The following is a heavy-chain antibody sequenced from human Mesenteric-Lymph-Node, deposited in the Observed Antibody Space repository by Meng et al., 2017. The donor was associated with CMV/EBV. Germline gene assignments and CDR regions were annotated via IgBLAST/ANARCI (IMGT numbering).Heavy chain of an antibody. CDR3: AKGWNYDYYYYGMDV. J-gene: IGHJ6*02. CDR1: GFTFSSYA. CDR2: IRYDGSNK. Sequence: GGSLRLSCAASGFTFSSYAMHWVRQAPGKGLEWVAFIRYDGSNKYYADSVKGRFTISRDNSKNTLYLQMNSLRAEDTAVYYCAKGWNYDYYYYGMDVWGQGTTVTVSS. D-gene: IGHD1-7*01. V-gene: IGHV3-30*02.